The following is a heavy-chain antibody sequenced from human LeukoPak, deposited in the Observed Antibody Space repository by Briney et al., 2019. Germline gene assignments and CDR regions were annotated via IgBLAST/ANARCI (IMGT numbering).Heavy chain of an antibody. V-gene: IGHV3-30*02. CDR2: IRYDGSNK. J-gene: IGHJ4*02. CDR3: AKDGYNYSDY. CDR1: GFTFSNYG. D-gene: IGHD5-24*01. Sequence: GGSLRLSCAAPGFTFSNYGMHWVGQAPGKGLEWVAFIRYDGSNKDYADSVKGRFTISRDNSKNTLYLQMNSLRAEDTAVYYCAKDGYNYSDYWGQGTLVTVSS.